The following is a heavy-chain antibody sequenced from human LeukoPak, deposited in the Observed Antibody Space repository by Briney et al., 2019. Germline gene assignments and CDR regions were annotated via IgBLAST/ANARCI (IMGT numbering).Heavy chain of an antibody. D-gene: IGHD3-22*01. V-gene: IGHV1-8*03. J-gene: IGHJ4*02. CDR3: ARDLLETVYDSSGYYWSFDY. CDR2: MNPNSGNT. Sequence: ASVKVSCKASGYTFTSYDINWVRQATGQGLEWMGWMNPNSGNTGYAQKFQGRVTINRKTSIRTAYMELSSLRSEETAVYYCARDLLETVYDSSGYYWSFDYWGQGTLVTVSS. CDR1: GYTFTSYD.